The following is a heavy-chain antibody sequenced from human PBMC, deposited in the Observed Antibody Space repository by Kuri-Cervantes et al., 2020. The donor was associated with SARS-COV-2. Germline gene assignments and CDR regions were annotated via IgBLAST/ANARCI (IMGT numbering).Heavy chain of an antibody. D-gene: IGHD3-22*01. CDR3: ARDPHYYDTNGQDYPWYSDL. CDR1: AGYVSSGGYY. J-gene: IGHJ2*01. CDR2: IYYSGNT. V-gene: IGHV4-31*03. Sequence: LRLSCTVSAGYVSSGGYYWSWIRQRPGKGLEWIGYIYYSGNTYYNPSLKSRVSISIDTSKNQFSLQLSSVTAADTAVYYCARDPHYYDTNGQDYPWYSDLWGRGTLVTVSS.